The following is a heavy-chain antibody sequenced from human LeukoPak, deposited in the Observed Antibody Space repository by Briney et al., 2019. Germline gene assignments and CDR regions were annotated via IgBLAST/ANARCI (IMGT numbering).Heavy chain of an antibody. J-gene: IGHJ4*02. V-gene: IGHV4-39*01. D-gene: IGHD3-10*01. Sequence: SETLTLTCTVSGGSISSSSYYWGWIRQPPGKGLEWIGSIYYSGSTYYNPSLKSRVTISVDTSKNQFSLKLSSVTAADTAVYYCARTTRNYYGSGSAIDYWGQGTLVTVSS. CDR1: GGSISSSSYY. CDR3: ARTTRNYYGSGSAIDY. CDR2: IYYSGST.